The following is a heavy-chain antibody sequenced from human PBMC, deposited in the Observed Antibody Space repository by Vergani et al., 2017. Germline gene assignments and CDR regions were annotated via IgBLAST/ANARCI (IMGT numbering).Heavy chain of an antibody. J-gene: IGHJ6*02. V-gene: IGHV1-18*01. CDR2: ISAYNGNT. Sequence: QVQLVQSGSELRKPGASLKISCKASGYTFTSYGISWVRQAPGQGLEWMGWISAYNGNTNYAQKLQGRVTMTTDTSTSTAYMELRSLRSDDTAVYYCARDKXTGSKKPYYYGMDVWGQGTTVTVSS. D-gene: IGHD1-14*01. CDR3: ARDKXTGSKKPYYYGMDV. CDR1: GYTFTSYG.